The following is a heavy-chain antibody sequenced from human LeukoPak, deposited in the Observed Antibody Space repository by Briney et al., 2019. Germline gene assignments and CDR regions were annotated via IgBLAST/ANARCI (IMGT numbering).Heavy chain of an antibody. CDR3: ARDYGGYFQYFDY. V-gene: IGHV1-2*02. D-gene: IGHD5-12*01. CDR1: GYTFTGYY. Sequence: ASVKVSCKASGYTFTGYYMHWVRQAPGQGLEWMGWINPNSGGTNYAQKFQGRVTMTRDTSISTAYMELSRLRSDDTAVYYCARDYGGYFQYFDYWGQGTLVTVSS. J-gene: IGHJ4*02. CDR2: INPNSGGT.